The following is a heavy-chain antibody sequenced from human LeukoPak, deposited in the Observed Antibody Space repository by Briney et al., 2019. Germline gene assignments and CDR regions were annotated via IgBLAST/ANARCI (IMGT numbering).Heavy chain of an antibody. CDR2: IYTSGST. V-gene: IGHV4-4*07. CDR3: ARDLRRSVVAGTYYYYYGMDV. CDR1: GGSISSYY. J-gene: IGHJ6*02. D-gene: IGHD6-19*01. Sequence: KPSETLSLTCTVSGGSISSYYWSWIRQPAGKGLEWIGRIYTSGSTNYNPSLKSRVTMSVDTSKNQFSLKLSSVTAADTAVYYCARDLRRSVVAGTYYYYYGMDVWGQGTTVTVSS.